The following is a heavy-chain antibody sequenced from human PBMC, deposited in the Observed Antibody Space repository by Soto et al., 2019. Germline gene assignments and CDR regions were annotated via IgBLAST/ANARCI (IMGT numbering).Heavy chain of an antibody. CDR3: ARDPRSRWAHDAFDV. V-gene: IGHV1-69*01. J-gene: IGHJ3*01. D-gene: IGHD3-22*01. CDR2: IIPVFGAA. CDR1: GGAFSTSD. Sequence: QVHLVQSGAEVKMPGSSGRVSCASSGGAFSTSDIGWVRQAPGQGLEWMGGIIPVFGAANYAQKFKGRVTITADESTRTAYLEMSSLKPEDTATYYCARDPRSRWAHDAFDVWGPGTSIIVSS.